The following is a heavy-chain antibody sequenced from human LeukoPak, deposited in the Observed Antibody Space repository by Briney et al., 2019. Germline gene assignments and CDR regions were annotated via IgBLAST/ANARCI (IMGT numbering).Heavy chain of an antibody. V-gene: IGHV3-23*01. CDR3: AKDGDWNYGNY. CDR1: GFTFSRYA. D-gene: IGHD1-7*01. CDR2: ITDSGSST. Sequence: PGASLRLSCAASGFTFSRYAMNWVRQAPGKGLEWVSVITDSGSSTYYADSVKGRFTISRDNSRSTLYLQMNSLRAEDTAVYYCAKDGDWNYGNYWGQGTLVTVSS. J-gene: IGHJ4*02.